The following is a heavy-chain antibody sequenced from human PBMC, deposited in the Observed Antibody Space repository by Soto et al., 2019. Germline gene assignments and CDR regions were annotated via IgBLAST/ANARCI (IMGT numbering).Heavy chain of an antibody. CDR1: GFIFSNYA. V-gene: IGHV3-23*01. CDR2: ISGSGADT. J-gene: IGHJ4*02. Sequence: EVQLLESGGGLVQPGGSLRLSCAPSGFIFSNYAMSWVRQARGKGLAWVSAISGSGADTYYTESVKGRFTISRDNFKNTLYLQMNSLRAEDTAVYYCAKDTGRGGGSVFDYWGQGTLVTVSS. CDR3: AKDTGRGGGSVFDY. D-gene: IGHD2-15*01.